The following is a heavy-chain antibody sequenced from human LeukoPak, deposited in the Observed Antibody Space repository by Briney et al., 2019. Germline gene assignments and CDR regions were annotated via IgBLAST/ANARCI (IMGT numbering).Heavy chain of an antibody. CDR3: ARSYAGSSLFDY. V-gene: IGHV4-39*07. CDR2: IYYSGST. J-gene: IGHJ4*02. Sequence: PGGSLRLSCAASGFPFSNYSMNWVRQTPGKGLEWIGTIYYSGSTYYNPSLKSRVAISVDTSKNQFSLKLSSVTAADTAVYYCARSYAGSSLFDYWGQGTLVTVSS. D-gene: IGHD2-2*01. CDR1: GFPFSNYS.